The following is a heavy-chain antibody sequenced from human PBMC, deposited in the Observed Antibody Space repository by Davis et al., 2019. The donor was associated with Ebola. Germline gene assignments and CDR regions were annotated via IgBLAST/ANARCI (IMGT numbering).Heavy chain of an antibody. V-gene: IGHV3-48*03. J-gene: IGHJ3*02. Sequence: PGGSLRLSCAASGFTFSSYEMNWVRQAPGKGLEWVSYISSRVSDIYYADSVKGRFTISRDNSKNTLYLQMNSLRAEDTALYYCARDRKGGGRPPWAFHIWGQGTMVTVSS. CDR1: GFTFSSYE. CDR2: ISSRVSDI. CDR3: ARDRKGGGRPPWAFHI. D-gene: IGHD1-26*01.